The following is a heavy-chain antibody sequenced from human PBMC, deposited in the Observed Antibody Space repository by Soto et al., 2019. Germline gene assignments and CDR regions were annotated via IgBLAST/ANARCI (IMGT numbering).Heavy chain of an antibody. CDR1: GFTFSSYA. Sequence: PGVSLRLSCAASGFTFSSYAMSWVRQAPGKGLEWVSAISGSGGSTYYADSVKGRFTISRDNSKNTLYLQMNSLRAEDTAVYYCAKDHGSGWYLNWFDPWGQGTLVTVSS. V-gene: IGHV3-23*01. D-gene: IGHD6-19*01. CDR3: AKDHGSGWYLNWFDP. J-gene: IGHJ5*02. CDR2: ISGSGGST.